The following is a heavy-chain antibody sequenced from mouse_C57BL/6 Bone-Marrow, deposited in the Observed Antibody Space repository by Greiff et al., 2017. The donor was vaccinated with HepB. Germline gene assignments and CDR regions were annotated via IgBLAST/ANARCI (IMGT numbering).Heavy chain of an antibody. J-gene: IGHJ4*01. CDR2: IDPSDSET. CDR3: ARELQYAMDY. Sequence: QVQLKQPGAELVRPGSSVKLSCKASGYTFTSYWMHWVKQRPIQGLEWIGNIDPSDSETHYNQKFKDKATLTVDKSSSTAYMQLSSLTSEDSAVYYCARELQYAMDYWGQGTSVTVSS. CDR1: GYTFTSYW. V-gene: IGHV1-52*01. D-gene: IGHD2-1*01.